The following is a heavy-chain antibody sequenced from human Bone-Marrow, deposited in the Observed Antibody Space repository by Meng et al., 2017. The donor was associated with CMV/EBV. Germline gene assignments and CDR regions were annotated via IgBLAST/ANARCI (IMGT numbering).Heavy chain of an antibody. CDR1: GGSISSYY. CDR2: IYYSGST. Sequence: SETLSLTCTVSGGSISSYYWSWIRQPPGKGLEWIGYIYYSGSTNYNPSLKSRVTISVDTSKNQFSLKLSSVTAADTAVYYCARDLTVGIQLWLGYGMDVWGQGTTVTVSS. V-gene: IGHV4-59*12. J-gene: IGHJ6*02. CDR3: ARDLTVGIQLWLGYGMDV. D-gene: IGHD5-18*01.